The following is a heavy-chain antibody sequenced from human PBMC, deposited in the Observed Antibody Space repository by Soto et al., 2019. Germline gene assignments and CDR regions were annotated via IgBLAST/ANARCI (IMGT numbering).Heavy chain of an antibody. D-gene: IGHD2-15*01. CDR2: MNPNSGNT. CDR1: GYTFTSYD. CDR3: XRGPQDILDH. J-gene: IGHJ4*02. V-gene: IGHV1-8*01. Sequence: QVQLVQSGAEVKKPGASVKVSCKASGYTFTSYDXXWVRHATGQGLEWMGWMNPNSGNTXXAQKFQGRVTMTRNTXXXXXXXXXXXXXXXXXXXXXXXRGPQDILDHWGQGTLVTVSS.